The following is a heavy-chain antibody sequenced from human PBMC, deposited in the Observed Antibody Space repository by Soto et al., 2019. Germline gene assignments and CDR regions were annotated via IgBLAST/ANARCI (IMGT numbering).Heavy chain of an antibody. CDR2: INHSGST. CDR3: ARRNLFFDY. J-gene: IGHJ4*02. Sequence: SETLSLTCAVSGGSFSGYYWSWIRQPPGKGLEWIGEINHSGSTNYNPSLKSRVTISVDTSKNQFFLKLTSVTAADTALYYCARRNLFFDYWGQGALVTVSS. V-gene: IGHV4-34*01. CDR1: GGSFSGYY.